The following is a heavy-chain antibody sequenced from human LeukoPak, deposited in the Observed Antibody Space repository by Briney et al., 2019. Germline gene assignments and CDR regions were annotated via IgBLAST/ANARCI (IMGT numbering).Heavy chain of an antibody. D-gene: IGHD4-17*01. CDR3: ASSRLLTTVTPYYLDY. CDR2: INPNSGGT. J-gene: IGHJ4*02. CDR1: GYTFTSYY. V-gene: IGHV1-2*06. Sequence: WASVNVSCKASGYTFTSYYMHWVRQAPGQGLEWMGRINPNSGGTNYAQKFQGRVTMTRDTSISTAYMELSRLRSDDTAVYYCASSRLLTTVTPYYLDYWGQGTLVTVSS.